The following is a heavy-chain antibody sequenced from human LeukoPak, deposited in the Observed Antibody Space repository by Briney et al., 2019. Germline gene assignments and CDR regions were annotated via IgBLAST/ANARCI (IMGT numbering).Heavy chain of an antibody. CDR3: AKDRPIGFGLGGYYYGMDV. D-gene: IGHD3-10*01. V-gene: IGHV3-30-3*01. CDR1: GFTFSSYA. CDR2: ISYDGSNK. Sequence: GRSLRLSCAASGFTFSSYAMHWVRQAPGKGLEWVAVISYDGSNKYYADSVKGRFTISRDNSKNTLYLQMNSLRAEDTAVYYCAKDRPIGFGLGGYYYGMDVWGQGTTVTVSS. J-gene: IGHJ6*02.